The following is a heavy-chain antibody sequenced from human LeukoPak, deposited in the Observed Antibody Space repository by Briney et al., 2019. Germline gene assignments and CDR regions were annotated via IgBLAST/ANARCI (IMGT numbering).Heavy chain of an antibody. V-gene: IGHV3-7*01. J-gene: IGHJ4*02. CDR2: IKEDGSQK. CDR3: ARDNTGYCSGGSCYSRGYFDY. CDR1: GFTFSSYW. Sequence: PGGSLRLSCTASGFTFSSYWMSWVRQAPGKGLEWVANIKEDGSQKYYVDSVKGRFTISRDNAENSLYLQMNSLRAEDTAVYYCARDNTGYCSGGSCYSRGYFDYWGQGTLVTVSS. D-gene: IGHD2-15*01.